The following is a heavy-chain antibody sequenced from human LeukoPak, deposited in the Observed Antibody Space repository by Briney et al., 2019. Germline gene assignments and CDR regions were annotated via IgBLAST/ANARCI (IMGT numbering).Heavy chain of an antibody. CDR3: ARDRAYYDSSGYSQNWFDP. CDR1: GGTFSSYA. J-gene: IGHJ5*02. CDR2: IIPIFGIA. V-gene: IGHV1-69*04. Sequence: SVKVSCKASGGTFSSYAISWVRQAPGQGLEWMGRIIPIFGIANYAQEFQGRVTITADKSTSTAYMELSSLRSEDTAVYYCARDRAYYDSSGYSQNWFDPWGQGTLVTVSS. D-gene: IGHD3-22*01.